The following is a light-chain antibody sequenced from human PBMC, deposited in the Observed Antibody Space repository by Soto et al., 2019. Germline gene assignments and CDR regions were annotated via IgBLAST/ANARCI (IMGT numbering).Light chain of an antibody. Sequence: EILLTQSPGTLSLSPGERGTLSCRASQSVSNNLAWFQQKPGQAPRLLIYGASTRDTGIPARFSGSGSGTEFTLTISRLQSEDFAVYYCQQYNNWPRTFGQGTKVDIK. CDR1: QSVSNN. CDR3: QQYNNWPRT. V-gene: IGKV3-15*01. J-gene: IGKJ1*01. CDR2: GAS.